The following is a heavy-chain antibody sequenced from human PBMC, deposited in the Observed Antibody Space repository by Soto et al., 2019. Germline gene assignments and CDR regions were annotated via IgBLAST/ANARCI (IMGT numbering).Heavy chain of an antibody. J-gene: IGHJ4*02. CDR3: ARYSGSYAILD. CDR2: INEDGSQK. CDR1: GFTFSDYW. Sequence: EVQLVESGGGLVQPGWSLRLSCAASGFTFSDYWMSWVRQAPGKGLEWVANINEDGSQKYFVDSVKGRSTVSRDNAKNSLYLQVDSLRCDDTAVYYCARYSGSYAILDWGQGTLVTVST. V-gene: IGHV3-7*04. D-gene: IGHD1-26*01.